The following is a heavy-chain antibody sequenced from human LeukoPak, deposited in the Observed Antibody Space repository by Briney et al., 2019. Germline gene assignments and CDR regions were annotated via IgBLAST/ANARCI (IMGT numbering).Heavy chain of an antibody. CDR3: ARHESPDYGEVWFDP. V-gene: IGHV4-39*01. CDR1: GGSISSSSYY. Sequence: SETLSLTCTVSGGSISSSSYYWGWIRQPPGKGLEWIGSIYYSGSTYYNPSLKSRVTISVDTSKNQFSLELSSVTAADTAVYYCARHESPDYGEVWFDPWGQGTLVTVSS. J-gene: IGHJ5*02. CDR2: IYYSGST. D-gene: IGHD4-17*01.